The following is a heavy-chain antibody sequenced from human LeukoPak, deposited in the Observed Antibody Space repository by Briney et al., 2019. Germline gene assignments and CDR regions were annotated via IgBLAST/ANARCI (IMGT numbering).Heavy chain of an antibody. CDR3: ARYCSGTCYSGFEY. CDR1: GFTFSSYA. Sequence: PGGSLRLSCAASGFTFSSYAMSWVRQAPGKGLEWVSTIRGSGGNTYYADSVKGRFTISRDTSKNTLDLQMNSLRAEDAALYYCARYCSGTCYSGFEYWGQGTLVTVSS. D-gene: IGHD2-2*01. J-gene: IGHJ4*02. CDR2: IRGSGGNT. V-gene: IGHV3-23*01.